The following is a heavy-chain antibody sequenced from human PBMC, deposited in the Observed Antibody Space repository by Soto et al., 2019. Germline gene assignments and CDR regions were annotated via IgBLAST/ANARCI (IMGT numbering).Heavy chain of an antibody. Sequence: VSLRLSCAASGFTFSSYAMSWVRQAPGKGLEWVSAISGSGGSTYYADSVRGRFTISRDNSKNTLYLQMNSLRAEDTAVYYCAKDGNPIPYLTGYYRLGWFDPWGQGTLVTVPQ. CDR1: GFTFSSYA. CDR2: ISGSGGST. D-gene: IGHD3-9*01. J-gene: IGHJ5*02. CDR3: AKDGNPIPYLTGYYRLGWFDP. V-gene: IGHV3-23*01.